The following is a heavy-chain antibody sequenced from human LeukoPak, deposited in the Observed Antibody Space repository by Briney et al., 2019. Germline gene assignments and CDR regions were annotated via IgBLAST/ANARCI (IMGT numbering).Heavy chain of an antibody. CDR3: ARRGAWELHDAFDI. Sequence: SETLSLTCTVSGGSSSSSSYYWGWIRQPPGKGLEWIGSIYYSGSTYYNPSLKSRVTISVDTSKNQFSLKLSSVTAADTAVYYCARRGAWELHDAFDIWGQGTMVTVSS. D-gene: IGHD1-26*01. CDR1: GGSSSSSSYY. CDR2: IYYSGST. V-gene: IGHV4-39*01. J-gene: IGHJ3*02.